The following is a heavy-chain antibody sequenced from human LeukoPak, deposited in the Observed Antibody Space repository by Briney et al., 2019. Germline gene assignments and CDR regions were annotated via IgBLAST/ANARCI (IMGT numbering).Heavy chain of an antibody. V-gene: IGHV1-18*01. J-gene: IGHJ4*02. Sequence: GASVKVSCKASGYTFTSYGISWVRQAPGQGLEWMGWISAYNGNTNYAQKLQGRVTMTTDTSTSTAYMELRSLRSDDTAVYYCARDPLGFGELLSFDYWGQGTLVTVSS. CDR3: ARDPLGFGELLSFDY. D-gene: IGHD3-10*01. CDR2: ISAYNGNT. CDR1: GYTFTSYG.